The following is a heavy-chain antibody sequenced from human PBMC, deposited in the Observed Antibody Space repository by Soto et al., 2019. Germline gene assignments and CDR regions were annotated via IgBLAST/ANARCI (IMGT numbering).Heavy chain of an antibody. Sequence: GGSLRLSCAASGLSFINHAITWVRQPPGKGLEWVSAITGSGGTTYYADSVKGRFTISRDNSNNTVYLHMNSLRVEDTALYYCAKPNSGFVLDAFDIWGQGTMVTVSS. CDR2: ITGSGGTT. J-gene: IGHJ3*02. V-gene: IGHV3-23*01. CDR3: AKPNSGFVLDAFDI. CDR1: GLSFINHA. D-gene: IGHD5-12*01.